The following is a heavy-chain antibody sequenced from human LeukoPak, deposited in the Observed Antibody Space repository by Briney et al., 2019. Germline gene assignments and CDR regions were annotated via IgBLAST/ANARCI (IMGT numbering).Heavy chain of an antibody. J-gene: IGHJ4*02. CDR3: TTGNFGPY. V-gene: IGHV3-15*07. Sequence: GGSLRLPCAASGFTFNDAWMNWVRQAPGKGLEWVGRIKRKTEGGTTDYGAPVKGRFSISRDDSKNTAYLQMNSLKTEDTAFYYCTTGNFGPYWGQGTLVTVSS. D-gene: IGHD3-10*01. CDR1: GFTFNDAW. CDR2: IKRKTEGGTT.